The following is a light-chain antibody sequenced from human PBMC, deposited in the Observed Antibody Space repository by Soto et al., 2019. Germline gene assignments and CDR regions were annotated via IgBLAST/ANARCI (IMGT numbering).Light chain of an antibody. J-gene: IGKJ1*01. CDR1: QSVSSK. CDR2: GAS. Sequence: EIVMTQSPATLSVSPGEGATLSCRASQSVSSKLAWYQQKPGQAPRLLIYGASTRATGIPARFSGSGSGTEFTLIISSLQSEDSAVYYCQQYDKWPPRTFGQGTKVDIK. CDR3: QQYDKWPPRT. V-gene: IGKV3-15*01.